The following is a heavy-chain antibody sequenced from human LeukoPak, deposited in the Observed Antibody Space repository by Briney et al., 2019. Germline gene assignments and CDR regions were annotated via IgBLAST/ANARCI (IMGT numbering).Heavy chain of an antibody. CDR1: GCTFTSYG. Sequence: GASVKVSCKASGCTFTSYGIGWVRQAPGQGLEWMGWISAYNGNTNYAQKLQGRVTMTTDTSTSTAYMELRSLRSDDTAVYYFARDLRGYCSSTSCLPGGYWGQGTLVTVSS. D-gene: IGHD2-2*01. CDR3: ARDLRGYCSSTSCLPGGY. V-gene: IGHV1-18*01. CDR2: ISAYNGNT. J-gene: IGHJ4*02.